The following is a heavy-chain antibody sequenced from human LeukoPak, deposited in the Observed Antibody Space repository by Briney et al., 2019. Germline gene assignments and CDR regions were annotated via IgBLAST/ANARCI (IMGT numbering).Heavy chain of an antibody. CDR2: ISSSSSYI. CDR1: GFTFSSYS. Sequence: GGSLRFSCAASGFTFSSYSMNWVRQAPGKGLEWVSSISSSSSYIYYADSVKGRFTISRDNAKNSLYLQMNSLRAEDTAVYYCARSLFGEYYFDYWGQGTLVTASS. J-gene: IGHJ4*02. CDR3: ARSLFGEYYFDY. D-gene: IGHD3-10*01. V-gene: IGHV3-21*01.